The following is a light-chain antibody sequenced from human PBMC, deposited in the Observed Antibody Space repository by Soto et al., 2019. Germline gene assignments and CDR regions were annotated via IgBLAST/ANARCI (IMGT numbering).Light chain of an antibody. Sequence: QSALTQPASVSGSPGQSITISCTGTNSDIGIRNLVSWYQQHPGIAPKLIIYEGSRRPSGISHRFSGSRSGNTASLTISGLRAEDEADYYCCSYANSGSFVFGTGTKLTVL. J-gene: IGLJ1*01. CDR1: NSDIGIRNL. CDR2: EGS. CDR3: CSYANSGSFV. V-gene: IGLV2-23*01.